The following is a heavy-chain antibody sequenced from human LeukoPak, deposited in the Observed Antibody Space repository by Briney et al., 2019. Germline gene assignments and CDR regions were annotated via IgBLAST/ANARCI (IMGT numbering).Heavy chain of an antibody. CDR3: ARGSGWTDH. CDR2: IDPIESST. Sequence: GESLKISCHGSGYSFANWINWVRQMPGKGLEWMGRIDPIESSTDYSPSFQGHVTISVDKSIKTAYLQWSSLKASDTAMYFCARGSGWTDHWGQGTLVTVSS. CDR1: GYSFANW. D-gene: IGHD3-3*01. V-gene: IGHV5-10-1*01. J-gene: IGHJ4*02.